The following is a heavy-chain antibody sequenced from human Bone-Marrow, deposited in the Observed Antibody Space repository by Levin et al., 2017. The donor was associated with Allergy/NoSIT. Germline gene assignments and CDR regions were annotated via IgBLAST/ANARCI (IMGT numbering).Heavy chain of an antibody. CDR3: ARGVYYDYYMDV. V-gene: IGHV1-69*01. CDR2: IIPILGTT. Sequence: KISCQASGDTFNTYVYSWVRQAPGHGLEWMGGIIPILGTTYYAQKFQGRVTITADESTSTAYMELSSLRSEDTAVYYCARGVYYDYYMDVWGKGTTVAVSS. J-gene: IGHJ6*03. CDR1: GDTFNTYV.